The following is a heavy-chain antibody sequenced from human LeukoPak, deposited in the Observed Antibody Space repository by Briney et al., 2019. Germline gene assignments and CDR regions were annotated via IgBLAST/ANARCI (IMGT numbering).Heavy chain of an antibody. CDR3: ARIAVAGTHDY. V-gene: IGHV4-59*01. CDR1: GGSISSYY. D-gene: IGHD6-19*01. Sequence: SETLSLTCTVSGGSISSYYWSWIRQPPGKGLEWIGYIYYSGSTNYNPSLKSRVTISVDTSKDQFSLKLSSVTAADTAVYYCARIAVAGTHDYWGQGALVTVSS. CDR2: IYYSGST. J-gene: IGHJ4*02.